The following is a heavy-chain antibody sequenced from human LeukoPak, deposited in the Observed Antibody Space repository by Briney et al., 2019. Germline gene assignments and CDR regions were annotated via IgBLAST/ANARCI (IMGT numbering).Heavy chain of an antibody. CDR2: IYYSGST. CDR3: AGTLIAVVNSGACDF. J-gene: IGHJ3*01. Sequence: SETLSLTCTVSGGSISSYYWSWIRQPPGKGLEWIGHIYYSGSTNNNPSLKGRVTISVDTSKNQFSLKLASVTAADTAVYYCAGTLIAVVNSGACDFWGQGTMVTVSS. D-gene: IGHD6-19*01. CDR1: GGSISSYY. V-gene: IGHV4-59*01.